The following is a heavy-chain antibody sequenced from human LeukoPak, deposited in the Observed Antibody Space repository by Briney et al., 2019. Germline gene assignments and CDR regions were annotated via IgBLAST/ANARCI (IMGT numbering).Heavy chain of an antibody. Sequence: GRSLRLSCAASGFTFSSYGMHWVRQAPGKGLEWVAVISYDGSNKYYADSVKGRFTTSRDNSKNTLYLQMNSLRAEDTAVYYCARVAGSGWYGYFDYWGQGTLVTVSS. CDR1: GFTFSSYG. J-gene: IGHJ4*02. D-gene: IGHD6-19*01. CDR2: ISYDGSNK. V-gene: IGHV3-30*03. CDR3: ARVAGSGWYGYFDY.